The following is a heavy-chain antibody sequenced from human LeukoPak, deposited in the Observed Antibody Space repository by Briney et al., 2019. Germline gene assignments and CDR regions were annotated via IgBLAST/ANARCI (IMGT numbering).Heavy chain of an antibody. CDR3: ARLVSYSSSWYLDY. J-gene: IGHJ4*02. V-gene: IGHV5-51*01. CDR2: IYPGDSDT. CDR1: GYSFTSYW. Sequence: GESLKISCKGSGYSFTSYWIGWVRQMPGKGLEWMVIIYPGDSDTRYSPSFQGQVTISADKSINTAYLQWSSLKASDTAMYYCARLVSYSSSWYLDYWGQGTLVTVSS. D-gene: IGHD6-13*01.